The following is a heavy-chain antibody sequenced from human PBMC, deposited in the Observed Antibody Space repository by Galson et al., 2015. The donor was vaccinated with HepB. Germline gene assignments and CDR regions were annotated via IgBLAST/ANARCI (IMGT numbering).Heavy chain of an antibody. V-gene: IGHV3-15*01. D-gene: IGHD4-17*01. CDR1: GFTFSNAW. CDR2: IKSKTDGETT. J-gene: IGHJ3*02. Sequence: SLRLSCAASGFTFSNAWMSWVRQAPGKGLEWVGRIKSKTDGETTDYAAPVKGRFTISRDDSKNTLYLQMNSLKTEDTAVYYCTTVLKDYGDRTDAFDIWGQGTMVTVSS. CDR3: TTVLKDYGDRTDAFDI.